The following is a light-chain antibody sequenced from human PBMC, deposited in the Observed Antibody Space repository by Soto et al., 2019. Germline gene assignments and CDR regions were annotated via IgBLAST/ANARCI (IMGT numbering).Light chain of an antibody. CDR3: QQSYSTPRT. J-gene: IGKJ1*01. CDR2: AAS. CDR1: QSISSY. Sequence: DIQMTQSPSSLSASVGVRVTITCRASQSISSYLNWYQQKPGKAPKLLIYAASSLQSGVPSRFSGSGSGTDFTLTIRSLQPEDFATYYCQQSYSTPRTFGQGTKVEIK. V-gene: IGKV1-39*01.